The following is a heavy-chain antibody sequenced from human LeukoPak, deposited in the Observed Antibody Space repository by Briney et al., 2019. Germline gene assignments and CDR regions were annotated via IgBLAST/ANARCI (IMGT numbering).Heavy chain of an antibody. Sequence: SVKVSCKASGGTFSSYAISWVRQAPGQGLEWMGGIIPIFGTANYAQKFQGRVTITTDESTSTAYMELSSLRSEDTAVYYCARTSGYCSGGSCYPPKVNAFDIWGQGTMVTVSS. D-gene: IGHD2-15*01. V-gene: IGHV1-69*05. CDR3: ARTSGYCSGGSCYPPKVNAFDI. CDR1: GGTFSSYA. J-gene: IGHJ3*02. CDR2: IIPIFGTA.